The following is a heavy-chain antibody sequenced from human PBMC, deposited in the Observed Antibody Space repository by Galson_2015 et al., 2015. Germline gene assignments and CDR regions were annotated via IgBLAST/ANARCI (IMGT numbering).Heavy chain of an antibody. Sequence: SAKVSCKASGYTFPRYAMHWLRPAPGQSLEWLGWLNVGNGNTKYSQKLQGRVTITRDTSASTAYMELSSLLSEDTAVYYCSRDGKFCSGGSCYYAFDLWGQGTMVTVSS. CDR1: GYTFPRYA. D-gene: IGHD2-15*01. CDR2: LNVGNGNT. V-gene: IGHV1-3*01. CDR3: SRDGKFCSGGSCYYAFDL. J-gene: IGHJ3*01.